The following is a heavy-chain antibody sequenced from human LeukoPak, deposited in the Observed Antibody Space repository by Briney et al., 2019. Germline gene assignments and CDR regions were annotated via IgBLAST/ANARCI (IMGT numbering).Heavy chain of an antibody. J-gene: IGHJ5*02. V-gene: IGHV4-59*01. D-gene: IGHD5-12*01. CDR2: IYYSGST. Sequence: SETLSLTCTVSGGSISSYYWSWIRQPPGKGLEWIGYIYYSGSTNYNPSLKSRVTISVDTSKNQFSLKLSSVTAADTAVYYCARAPYSGYDFGWFDPWGQGTLVTVSS. CDR3: ARAPYSGYDFGWFDP. CDR1: GGSISSYY.